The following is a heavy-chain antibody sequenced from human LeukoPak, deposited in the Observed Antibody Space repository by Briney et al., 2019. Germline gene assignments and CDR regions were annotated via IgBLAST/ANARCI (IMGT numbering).Heavy chain of an antibody. CDR3: ARFPGSAEYRHYYYMDV. J-gene: IGHJ6*03. Sequence: PSETLSLTCTVSGGSISNYFWNWIRQPPGKGLESIGYIYYSGSSNYNPSLKSRVTISLDTSKSQFSLRLSSVTAADTAVYYCARFPGSAEYRHYYYMDVWGKGTTVTVSS. V-gene: IGHV4-59*01. CDR1: GGSISNYF. CDR2: IYYSGSS. D-gene: IGHD2-15*01.